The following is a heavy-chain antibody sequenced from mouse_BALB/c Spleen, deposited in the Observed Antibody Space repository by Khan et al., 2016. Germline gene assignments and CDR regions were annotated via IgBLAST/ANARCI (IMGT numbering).Heavy chain of an antibody. D-gene: IGHD2-1*01. J-gene: IGHJ3*01. V-gene: IGHV14-3*02. CDR1: GFNIKDTY. CDR3: ARGGNYVELGN. Sequence: VQLKESGAELVKPGASVKLSCTASGFNIKDTYMHWVNQRPEQGLEWIGRIDPANGNTKNDPKFQGKATITADTSSNTVYLQLSSLTSEDTAVYYCARGGNYVELGNWGQGTLVTVSA. CDR2: IDPANGNT.